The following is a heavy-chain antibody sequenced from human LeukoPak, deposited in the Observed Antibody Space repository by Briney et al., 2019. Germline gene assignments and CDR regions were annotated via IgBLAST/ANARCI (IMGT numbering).Heavy chain of an antibody. D-gene: IGHD1-7*01. CDR1: EFTFSNYA. J-gene: IGHJ5*02. Sequence: GGSLRLSCAASEFTFSNYAMSWVRQAPGKGLEWVSVISGSGGPTYYADSVKGRFTISRDNSKNTLYLQMNSLRAEDTAVYYCARTRKYRNNWFDPWGQGTLVTVSS. CDR2: ISGSGGPT. CDR3: ARTRKYRNNWFDP. V-gene: IGHV3-23*01.